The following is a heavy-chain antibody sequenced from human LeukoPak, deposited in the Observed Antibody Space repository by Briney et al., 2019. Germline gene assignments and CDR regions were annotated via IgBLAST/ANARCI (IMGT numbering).Heavy chain of an antibody. D-gene: IGHD3-22*01. V-gene: IGHV3-21*01. J-gene: IGHJ4*02. Sequence: GGSLRLSCAASEFTFSSFTMNWVRQAPGKGLEWVSSISSSSYIYYADSVKGRFTISSDNGKNSLYLQMNSLRAEDTAVYYCARDHYYDSSGNYYGGYYFDYWGQGTLVTVSS. CDR3: ARDHYYDSSGNYYGGYYFDY. CDR1: EFTFSSFT. CDR2: ISSSSYI.